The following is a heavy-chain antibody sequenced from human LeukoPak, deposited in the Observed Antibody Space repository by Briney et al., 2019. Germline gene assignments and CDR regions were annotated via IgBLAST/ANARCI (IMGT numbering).Heavy chain of an antibody. V-gene: IGHV3-48*04. CDR3: ARGWISDSFDY. J-gene: IGHJ4*02. CDR1: GFTFSNAW. D-gene: IGHD5-12*01. Sequence: AGGSLRLSCAGSGFTFSNAWMNWVRQAPGKGLEWVSYISSSGSNIYYADSVKGRFTISRDNAKNSLYLQMNSLRAEDTAVYYCARGWISDSFDYWGQGTLVTVSS. CDR2: ISSSGSNI.